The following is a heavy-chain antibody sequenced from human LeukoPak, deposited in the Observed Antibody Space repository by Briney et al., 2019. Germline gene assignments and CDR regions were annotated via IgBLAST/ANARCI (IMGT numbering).Heavy chain of an antibody. V-gene: IGHV3-74*01. CDR3: AKGRTTVVTPGCAFDI. CDR1: GCTFSSYW. Sequence: PGGSLTLSCAASGCTFSSYWMHWVRQAPGKGLVWVSCINSDGSSTSYAASVKGRFTIFREHAKKTLFLQMNMRRADDTAVYYCAKGRTTVVTPGCAFDIWGQGTMVTVSS. CDR2: INSDGSST. J-gene: IGHJ3*02. D-gene: IGHD4-23*01.